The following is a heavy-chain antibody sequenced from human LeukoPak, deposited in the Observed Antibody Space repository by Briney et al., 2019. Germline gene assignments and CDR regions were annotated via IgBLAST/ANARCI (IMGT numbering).Heavy chain of an antibody. D-gene: IGHD3-22*01. CDR1: GGSFSGYY. V-gene: IGHV4-34*01. CDR3: AMEVPREGYYDSSGFSH. J-gene: IGHJ4*02. CDR2: INHSGST. Sequence: PSETLSLTCAVYGGSFSGYYWSWIRQPPGKGLEWIGEINHSGSTNYNPSLKRRVTISVETYKNQFSLKLSSVTAADTAVYYCAMEVPREGYYDSSGFSHWGQGTLVTVSS.